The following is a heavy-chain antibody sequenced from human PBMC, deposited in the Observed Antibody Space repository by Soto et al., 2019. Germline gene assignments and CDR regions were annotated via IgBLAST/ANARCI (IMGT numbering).Heavy chain of an antibody. CDR1: GGSITSSSYY. J-gene: IGHJ3*02. V-gene: IGHV4-39*07. CDR2: IYYSGST. Sequence: SETLSLTCTVSGGSITSSSYYWGWIRQPPGKGLEWIGNIYYSGSTYYNPSLKSRVTISVDRSKDQFSLNLSSVTAADTAVYYCARALWEVGGAFDIWGQGTMVT. CDR3: ARALWEVGGAFDI. D-gene: IGHD1-26*01.